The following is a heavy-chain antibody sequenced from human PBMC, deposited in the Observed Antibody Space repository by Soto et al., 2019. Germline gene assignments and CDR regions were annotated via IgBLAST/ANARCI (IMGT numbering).Heavy chain of an antibody. D-gene: IGHD6-6*01. CDR1: GYTFTGYY. CDR3: AREIQNGIAARPDAFDI. V-gene: IGHV1-2*04. J-gene: IGHJ3*02. CDR2: INPNSGGT. Sequence: ASVKVSCKASGYTFTGYYMHWVRQAPGQGLEWMGWINPNSGGTNYAQKFQGWVTMTRDTSISTAYMELSRLRSDDTAVYYCAREIQNGIAARPDAFDIWGQGTMVTVS.